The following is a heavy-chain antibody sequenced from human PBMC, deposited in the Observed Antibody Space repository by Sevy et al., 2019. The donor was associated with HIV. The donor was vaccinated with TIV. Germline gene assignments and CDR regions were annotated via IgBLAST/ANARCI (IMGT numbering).Heavy chain of an antibody. CDR1: GFTFSSYS. Sequence: GGSLRLSCAASGFTFSSYSMNWVRQAPGKGLEWVSYISSSSSTIYYADSVKGRFTISRDNAKNSLYLQMNSMRAEDTAVYYCARGGPRYCSSTRCYRGIFDYWGQGTLVTVSS. D-gene: IGHD2-2*02. V-gene: IGHV3-48*01. J-gene: IGHJ4*02. CDR2: ISSSSSTI. CDR3: ARGGPRYCSSTRCYRGIFDY.